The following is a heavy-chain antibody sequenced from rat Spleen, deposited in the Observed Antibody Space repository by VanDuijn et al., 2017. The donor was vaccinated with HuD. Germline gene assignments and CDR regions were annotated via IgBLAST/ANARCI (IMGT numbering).Heavy chain of an antibody. D-gene: IGHD2-3*01. CDR2: ISYDGGST. CDR1: GFTFSDYY. CDR3: AREADIPFHYFDY. Sequence: EVQLVESGGGLLQPGRSLKLSCAASGFTFSDYYMAWVRPAPTKGLEWASSISYDGGSTYYPDSVKGLFTISRDNAKSTLYLQMDSLRSEDTATCYCAREADIPFHYFDYWGQGVLVTVSS. J-gene: IGHJ2*01. V-gene: IGHV5-20*01.